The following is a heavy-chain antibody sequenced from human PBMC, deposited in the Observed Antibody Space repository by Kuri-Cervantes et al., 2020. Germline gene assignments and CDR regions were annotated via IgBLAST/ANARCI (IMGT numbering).Heavy chain of an antibody. J-gene: IGHJ5*02. CDR2: INHSGST. CDR1: GGSFSGYY. Sequence: GSLRLSCAVYGGSFSGYYWSWIRQPPGKGLEWIGEINHSGSTNYNPSLKSRVTISVDTSKNQFSLKLSSATAADTAVYYCARVDGGITMIDPWGQGTLVTVSS. D-gene: IGHD3-22*01. CDR3: ARVDGGITMIDP. V-gene: IGHV4-34*01.